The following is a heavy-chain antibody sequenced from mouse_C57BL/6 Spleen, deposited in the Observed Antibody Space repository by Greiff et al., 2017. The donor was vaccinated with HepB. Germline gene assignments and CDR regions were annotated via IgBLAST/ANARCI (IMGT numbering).Heavy chain of an antibody. CDR2: IDPSDSET. J-gene: IGHJ3*01. D-gene: IGHD2-2*01. V-gene: IGHV1-52*01. CDR1: GYTFTSYW. CDR3: ARGAGYAWFAY. Sequence: QVQLQQPGAELVRPGSSVKLSCKASGYTFTSYWMHWVKQRPIQGLEWIVNIDPSDSETHYNQKFKDKATLTVDKSSSTAYMQLSSLTSEDSAVYYCARGAGYAWFAYWGQGTLVTVSA.